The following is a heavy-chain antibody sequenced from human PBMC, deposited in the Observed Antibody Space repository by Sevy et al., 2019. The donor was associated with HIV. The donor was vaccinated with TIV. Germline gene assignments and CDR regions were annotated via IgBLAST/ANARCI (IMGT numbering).Heavy chain of an antibody. D-gene: IGHD2-2*01. V-gene: IGHV3-23*01. CDR1: GFTFSSYA. CDR2: ISGSGGST. J-gene: IGHJ5*02. CDR3: AKDLGIVVVPAAPNWFDP. Sequence: GGFLRLSCAASGFTFSSYAMSWVRQAPGKGLEWVSAISGSGGSTYYADSVKGRFTISRDNSKNTLYLQMNSLRAEDTAVYYCAKDLGIVVVPAAPNWFDPWGQGTLVTVSS.